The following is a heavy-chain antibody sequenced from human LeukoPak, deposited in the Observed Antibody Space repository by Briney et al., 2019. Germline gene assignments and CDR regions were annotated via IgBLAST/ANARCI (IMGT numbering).Heavy chain of an antibody. CDR2: VYYSGST. D-gene: IGHD5-18*01. CDR1: GGSISSSSFY. J-gene: IGHJ4*02. CDR3: ARSGYTYGILDY. V-gene: IGHV4-39*02. Sequence: SETLSLTCTVPGGSISSSSFYWGWIRQPPGKGLEWIGSVYYSGSTYYNPSLKSRVTISVDTSKNHFSLKLSSVTAADTAVYFCARSGYTYGILDYWGQGTLVTVSS.